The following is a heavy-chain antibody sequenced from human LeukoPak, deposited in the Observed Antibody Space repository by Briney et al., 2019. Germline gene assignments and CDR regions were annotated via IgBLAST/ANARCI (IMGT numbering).Heavy chain of an antibody. D-gene: IGHD3-3*01. J-gene: IGHJ4*02. CDR1: GFTFSSYW. Sequence: PGGSLRLSCAASGFTFSSYWMSWVRQAPGKGLEWVANIKEDGSIKYYVDSVKGRFTISRDNAKNSLYLQMNSLRAEDTAVYYCARLGGVLRDYDFWSGYFDYWGQGTLVTVSS. V-gene: IGHV3-7*01. CDR3: ARLGGVLRDYDFWSGYFDY. CDR2: IKEDGSIK.